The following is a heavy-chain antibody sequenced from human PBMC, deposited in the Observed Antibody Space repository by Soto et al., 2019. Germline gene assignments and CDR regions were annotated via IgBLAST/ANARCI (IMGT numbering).Heavy chain of an antibody. CDR2: ISGSGGST. CDR3: AKDGGSGSYYKWAAFDI. CDR1: GFTFSSYA. Sequence: PGGSLRLSCAASGFTFSSYAMSWVRQAPGKGLEWVSAISGSGGSTYYADSVKGRFTISRDNSKNTLYLQMNSLRAEDTAAYYCAKDGGSGSYYKWAAFDIWGQGTMVTVSS. V-gene: IGHV3-23*01. D-gene: IGHD3-10*01. J-gene: IGHJ3*02.